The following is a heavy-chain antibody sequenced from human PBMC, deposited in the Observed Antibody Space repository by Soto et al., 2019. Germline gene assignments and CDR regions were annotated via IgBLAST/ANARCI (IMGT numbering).Heavy chain of an antibody. D-gene: IGHD3-16*01. CDR1: GFTFSSYG. J-gene: IGHJ4*02. CDR2: IWHDGGNK. CDR3: ARDGDVNTGFGKDY. V-gene: IGHV3-33*01. Sequence: PGGSLRLSCAASGFTFSSYGMHWVRQAPGKGLEWVAFIWHDGGNKFYAESVKGRFTISRDNSMNTLYLQMTSLSAEDTAMYYCARDGDVNTGFGKDYWGQGTLVTVSS.